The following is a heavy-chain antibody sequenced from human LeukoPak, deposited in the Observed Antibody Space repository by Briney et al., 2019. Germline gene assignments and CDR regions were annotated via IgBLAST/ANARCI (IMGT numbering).Heavy chain of an antibody. CDR1: GGSFSGCY. V-gene: IGHV4-34*09. Sequence: SETLSLTCAVYGGSFSGCYWSWIRQPPGKGLEWIGYIYYSGSTYYNPSLKSRVTISVDTSKNQFSLKLSSVTAADTAVYYCAREVRFCYGMDVWGQGTTVTVSS. J-gene: IGHJ6*02. CDR2: IYYSGST. CDR3: AREVRFCYGMDV. D-gene: IGHD3-3*01.